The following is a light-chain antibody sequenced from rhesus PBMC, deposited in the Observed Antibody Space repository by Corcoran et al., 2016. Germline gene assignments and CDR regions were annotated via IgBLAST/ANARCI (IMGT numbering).Light chain of an antibody. CDR2: GSS. V-gene: IGKV3-53*02. CDR1: TSVSSY. Sequence: QVILTQSPATLSFSPGERATLSCRASTSVSSYLAWYQQQPGQAPKHLIYGSSSRATGIPNRFRGSGSGTEVTLTISSREPEDFAVYYCQKYSSSPYSFGQGTKVEIK. J-gene: IGKJ2*01. CDR3: QKYSSSPYS.